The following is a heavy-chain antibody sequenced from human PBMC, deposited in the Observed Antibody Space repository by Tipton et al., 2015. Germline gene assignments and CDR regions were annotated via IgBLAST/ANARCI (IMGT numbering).Heavy chain of an antibody. D-gene: IGHD4-17*01. CDR3: AAANDYGDSVFEY. CDR1: GFAFDDYA. V-gene: IGHV3-9*01. CDR2: INWNSAVI. J-gene: IGHJ4*02. Sequence: SLRLSCAASGFAFDDYAMHWVRQVPGKGLEWVSSINWNSAVIGYADSVKGRFTISRDNAKSSLYLQINSLRPEDTALYYCAAANDYGDSVFEYWGQGTLVTVSS.